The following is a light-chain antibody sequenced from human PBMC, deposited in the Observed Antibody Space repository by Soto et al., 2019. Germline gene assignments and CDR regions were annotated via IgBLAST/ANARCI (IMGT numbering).Light chain of an antibody. CDR3: MQTLETPLT. CDR2: LGS. Sequence: DVVMTQSPFSLPVTPGEPASISCRSSQSLLHTNGYNYLNWYLQKPGQPPQVLIYLGSNRASGVPARFSGSGSGTDFTLEISRVEAEDVGVYYCMQTLETPLTFGGGTKVEIE. V-gene: IGKV2-28*01. CDR1: QSLLHTNGYNY. J-gene: IGKJ4*01.